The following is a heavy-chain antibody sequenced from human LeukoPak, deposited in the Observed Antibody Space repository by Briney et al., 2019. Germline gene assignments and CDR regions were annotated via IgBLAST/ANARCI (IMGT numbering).Heavy chain of an antibody. Sequence: GGSLRLSCAASGFTFSSYSMNWVRQAPGKGLEWVSSISSSSSYIYYADSVKGRFTISRDNAKNSLYLQMNSLRAEDTAVYYCARDQSRSDFDYWGQGTLVTVSS. CDR2: ISSSSSYI. V-gene: IGHV3-21*01. CDR1: GFTFSSYS. D-gene: IGHD1-26*01. CDR3: ARDQSRSDFDY. J-gene: IGHJ4*02.